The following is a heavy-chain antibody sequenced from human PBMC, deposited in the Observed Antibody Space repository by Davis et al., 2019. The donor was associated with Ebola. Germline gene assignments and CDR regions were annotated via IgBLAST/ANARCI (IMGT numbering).Heavy chain of an antibody. J-gene: IGHJ4*02. Sequence: GESLKISCAASGFTFSSYWMHWVRQVPGKGLVWVSRIRSDGSSTSYADSVKGRFTISRDNAKNTLYLQMNSLRAEDTAVYYCARDDSLTYWGQGTLVTVSS. CDR3: ARDDSLTY. V-gene: IGHV3-74*01. CDR1: GFTFSSYW. CDR2: IRSDGSST. D-gene: IGHD2-21*01.